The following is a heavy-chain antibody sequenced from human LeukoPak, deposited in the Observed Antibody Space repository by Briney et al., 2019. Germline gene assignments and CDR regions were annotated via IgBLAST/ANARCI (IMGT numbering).Heavy chain of an antibody. Sequence: SETLSLTCSVSDGSINSYYWNWIRRPPGKGLEWIGYIYYNGNTNYSPSLKSRVTMSVDTSKNLFSLKVSSVTAADTAVYYCARAGIVGALDYWGQGTLVTVSS. V-gene: IGHV4-59*01. J-gene: IGHJ4*02. CDR2: IYYNGNT. D-gene: IGHD1-26*01. CDR1: DGSINSYY. CDR3: ARAGIVGALDY.